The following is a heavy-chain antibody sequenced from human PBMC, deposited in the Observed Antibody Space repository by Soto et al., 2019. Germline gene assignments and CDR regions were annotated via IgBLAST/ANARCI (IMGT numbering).Heavy chain of an antibody. Sequence: QVQLVESGGGLVKPGGSLRLSSAVSGFNFRNYDMNWIRQAPGKGLEWVSYITGSGSSIYYVDSVKGRFTISMDNARNTLYMQIISLSADDTAVYYCARDVVWVVPTDYWGQGILGTVSS. CDR2: ITGSGSSI. CDR1: GFNFRNYD. J-gene: IGHJ4*02. CDR3: ARDVVWVVPTDY. D-gene: IGHD6-19*01. V-gene: IGHV3-11*01.